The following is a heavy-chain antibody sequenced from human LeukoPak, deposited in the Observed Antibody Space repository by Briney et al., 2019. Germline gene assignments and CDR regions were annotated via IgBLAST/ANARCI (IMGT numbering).Heavy chain of an antibody. D-gene: IGHD3-22*01. CDR3: AAADYYDSSGYYPYAFHI. J-gene: IGHJ3*02. CDR2: IVVGSGNT. V-gene: IGHV1-58*02. Sequence: GASVKVSCKASGFTFTRSAMQWVRQARGQRLEWIGWIVVGSGNTNYAQKFQERVTITRDMSTSTAYMELSSLRSEDTAVYYCAAADYYDSSGYYPYAFHIWGQGTMVTVPS. CDR1: GFTFTRSA.